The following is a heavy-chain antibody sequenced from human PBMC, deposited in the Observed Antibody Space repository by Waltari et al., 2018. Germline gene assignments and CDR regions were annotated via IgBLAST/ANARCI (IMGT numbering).Heavy chain of an antibody. CDR2: IYHNGST. D-gene: IGHD6-25*01. V-gene: IGHV4-4*02. CDR3: ARDAIRAALDH. J-gene: IGHJ4*02. CDR1: GGSPRSTNW. Sequence: QVQLQESGPGLVKPSGTLSLTCAASGGSPRSTNWWSWARQPPGRGLEWIGEIYHNGSTSYNPSLGRRVTVSVDKSKNQFSLKVTSVTAADTAVYYCARDAIRAALDHWGPGILVTVSS.